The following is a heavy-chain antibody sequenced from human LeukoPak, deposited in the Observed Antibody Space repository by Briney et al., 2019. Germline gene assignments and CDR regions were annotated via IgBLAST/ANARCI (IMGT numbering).Heavy chain of an antibody. Sequence: ASVKVSCKASGYTFTGYYMHWVRQAPGQGLEWMGWINPNSGGTNYAQKFQGWVTMTRDTSISTAYMELSRLRSDDTAVYYCARDSIRIVGAHAPYDYWGQGTLVTVSS. D-gene: IGHD1-26*01. J-gene: IGHJ4*02. CDR2: INPNSGGT. CDR3: ARDSIRIVGAHAPYDY. CDR1: GYTFTGYY. V-gene: IGHV1-2*04.